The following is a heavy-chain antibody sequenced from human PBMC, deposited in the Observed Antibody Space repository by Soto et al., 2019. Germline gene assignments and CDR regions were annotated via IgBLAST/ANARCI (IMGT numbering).Heavy chain of an antibody. D-gene: IGHD2-2*01. CDR2: MNPNSGNT. CDR3: ARGRDTILVPAAGVCMDV. V-gene: IGHV1-8*01. J-gene: IGHJ6*02. CDR1: GYTFTSYD. Sequence: QVQLVQSGAEVKKPGASVKVSCKASGYTFTSYDINWVRQATGQGLEWMGWMNPNSGNTGYAQKFQGRVTMTRNTSISTAYMELSSLRSEDTAVYYCARGRDTILVPAAGVCMDVWGQGTTVTVSS.